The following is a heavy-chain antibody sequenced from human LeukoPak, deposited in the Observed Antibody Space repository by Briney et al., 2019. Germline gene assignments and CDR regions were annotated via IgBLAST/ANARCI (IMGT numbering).Heavy chain of an antibody. Sequence: SEALSLTCAVYGGSFSGYYWSWIRQPPGKGLEWIGEINHSGSTNYNPSLKSRVKSRVTKSLDTSKNQFSLKLSSVTAADTAVYYCARGGSDYGDYVGAFDIWGQGTMVTVSS. J-gene: IGHJ3*02. CDR3: ARGGSDYGDYVGAFDI. D-gene: IGHD4-17*01. CDR2: INHSGST. V-gene: IGHV4-34*01. CDR1: GGSFSGYY.